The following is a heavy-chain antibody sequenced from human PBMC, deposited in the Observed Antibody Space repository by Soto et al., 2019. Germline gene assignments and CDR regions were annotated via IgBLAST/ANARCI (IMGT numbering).Heavy chain of an antibody. CDR1: GGSFSGYY. CDR2: INHSGST. Sequence: SETLSLTCAVYGGSFSGYYLSWIRQPPGKGLECIGEINHSGSTNYNPSLKSRVTISVDTSKNQFSLKLSSVTAADTAVYYCARGGRYSYGPFDYWGQGTLVTVYS. V-gene: IGHV4-34*01. CDR3: ARGGRYSYGPFDY. J-gene: IGHJ4*02. D-gene: IGHD5-18*01.